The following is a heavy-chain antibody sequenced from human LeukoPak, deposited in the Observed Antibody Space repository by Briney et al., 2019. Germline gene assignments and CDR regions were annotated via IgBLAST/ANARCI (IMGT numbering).Heavy chain of an antibody. J-gene: IGHJ6*03. Sequence: GGSVRLSCAASGFTFSSYGMHWVRQAPGKGLEWVAFIRYDGSNKYYADSVKGRFTISRDNSKNTLYLQMNSLRAEDTAVYYCAFSSSTPDYYYYMDVWGKGTTVTVSS. D-gene: IGHD6-6*01. CDR2: IRYDGSNK. V-gene: IGHV3-30*02. CDR1: GFTFSSYG. CDR3: AFSSSTPDYYYYMDV.